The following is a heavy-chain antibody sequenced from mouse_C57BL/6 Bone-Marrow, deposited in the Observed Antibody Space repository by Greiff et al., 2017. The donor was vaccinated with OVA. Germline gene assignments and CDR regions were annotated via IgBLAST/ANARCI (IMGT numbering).Heavy chain of an antibody. Sequence: VKLVESGPGLVQPSQSLSIPCTVSGFSLTSYGVHWVRQSPGKGLEWLGVIWSGGSTDYNAAFISRLSISKDNSKSQVFFKMNSLQADDTAIYDCAGYDYDSEFAYWGQGTLVTVSA. V-gene: IGHV2-2*01. J-gene: IGHJ3*01. CDR2: IWSGGST. CDR1: GFSLTSYG. CDR3: AGYDYDSEFAY. D-gene: IGHD2-4*01.